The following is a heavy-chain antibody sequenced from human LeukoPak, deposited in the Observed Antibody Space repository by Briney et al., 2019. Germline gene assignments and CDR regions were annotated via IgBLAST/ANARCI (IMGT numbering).Heavy chain of an antibody. V-gene: IGHV3-74*03. Sequence: GGSLRLSCAASGFSFSTTWMHWVRQPPGQGLVWVARITSDGTSTSYAESVEGRFTISRDNAKNSLYLQMNSLRAEDTAVYYCARDQSSGWYWGYWGQGTLVTVSS. CDR1: GFSFSTTW. CDR2: ITSDGTST. CDR3: ARDQSSGWYWGY. D-gene: IGHD6-19*01. J-gene: IGHJ4*02.